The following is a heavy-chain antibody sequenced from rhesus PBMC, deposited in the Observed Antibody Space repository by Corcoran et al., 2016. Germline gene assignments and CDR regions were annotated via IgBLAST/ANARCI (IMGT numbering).Heavy chain of an antibody. Sequence: QVQLQESGPGLVKPSETLSLTCAVSGGSFSRYWWGWIRQPPGKGLEWIGSIYGSSGSTEYNPSLKSRATISRDTSKNQFSLKLSSVTAADTAVYYCARVKRSSYSDYWGQGVLVTVSS. J-gene: IGHJ4*01. CDR3: ARVKRSSYSDY. CDR2: IYGSSGST. CDR1: GGSFSRYW. V-gene: IGHV4-160*01. D-gene: IGHD4-29*01.